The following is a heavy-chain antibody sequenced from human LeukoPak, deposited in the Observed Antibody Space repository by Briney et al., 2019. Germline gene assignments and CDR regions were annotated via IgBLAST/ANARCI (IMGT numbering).Heavy chain of an antibody. CDR2: IIPIFGTA. J-gene: IGHJ3*02. Sequence: SVRVSCKASGGTFSSYAISWVRQAPGQGLEWMGGIIPIFGTANYAQKFQGRVTITTDESTSTAYMELSSLRSEDTAVYYCARHSDGYNFGAFDIWGQGTMVTVSS. CDR1: GGTFSSYA. D-gene: IGHD5-24*01. V-gene: IGHV1-69*05. CDR3: ARHSDGYNFGAFDI.